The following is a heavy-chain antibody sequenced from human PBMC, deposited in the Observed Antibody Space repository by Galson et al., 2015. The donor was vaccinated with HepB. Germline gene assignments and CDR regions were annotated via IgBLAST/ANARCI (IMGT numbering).Heavy chain of an antibody. D-gene: IGHD3-3*01. CDR1: GFTFSSYS. CDR3: ARELEDFDY. Sequence: SLRLSCAASGFTFSSYSMNWVRQAPGKGLEWVSAISGGGGGTYYADSVKGRFTISRDNAKNSLYLQMNSLRAEDTAVYYCARELEDFDYWGQGTLVTVSS. J-gene: IGHJ4*02. CDR2: ISGGGGGT. V-gene: IGHV3-21*04.